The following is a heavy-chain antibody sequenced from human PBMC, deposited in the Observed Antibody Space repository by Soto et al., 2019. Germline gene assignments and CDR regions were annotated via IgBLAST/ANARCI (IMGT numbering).Heavy chain of an antibody. CDR1: GFTFSRYA. D-gene: IGHD3-10*01. CDR2: ISYDGSNK. Sequence: QVQLVESGGGVVQPGRSLRLSCAASGFTFSRYAMHWVRQAPGKGLEWVAVISYDGSNKYYADSVKGRFTISRDNSKNTLYVQMNSLRDEDTGVYYCARDQGDGSGKNYYGLDVWGQGTTVTVSS. V-gene: IGHV3-30-3*01. J-gene: IGHJ6*02. CDR3: ARDQGDGSGKNYYGLDV.